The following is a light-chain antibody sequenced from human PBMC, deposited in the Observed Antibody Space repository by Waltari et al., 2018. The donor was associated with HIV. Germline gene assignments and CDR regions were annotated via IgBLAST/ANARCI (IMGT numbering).Light chain of an antibody. CDR1: QNVNTW. V-gene: IGKV1-5*03. J-gene: IGKJ2*03. CDR3: QQYETYYS. CDR2: KAS. Sequence: DIKMTQSPSVLSASLGDRVTISCRASQNVNTWVAWYQQKPGRAPKLLLHKASTLARGVPSRFSGRGSGAVFTLTIAGLQRDDYATYYCQQYETYYSFGLGTNVE.